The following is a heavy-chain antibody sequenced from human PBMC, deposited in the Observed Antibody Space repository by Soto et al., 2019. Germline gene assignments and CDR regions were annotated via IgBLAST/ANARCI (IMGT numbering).Heavy chain of an antibody. J-gene: IGHJ3*02. Sequence: SETLSRTCAVYGGSFSGYYWSWIRQPPGKGLEWIGYIYYSGSTNYNPSLKSRVTISVDTSKNQFSLKLSSVTAADTAVYYCARVWGGAFDIWGQGTRVTVSS. CDR1: GGSFSGYY. V-gene: IGHV4-59*01. CDR2: IYYSGST. D-gene: IGHD3-10*01. CDR3: ARVWGGAFDI.